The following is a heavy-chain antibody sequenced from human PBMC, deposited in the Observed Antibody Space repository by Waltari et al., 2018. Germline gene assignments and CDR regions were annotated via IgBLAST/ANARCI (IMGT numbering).Heavy chain of an antibody. CDR2: ITTNTGNP. J-gene: IGHJ5*02. V-gene: IGHV7-4-1*02. Sequence: QVQLAQSGSELKKPGASVKISCKASGYTFTDYAINWVRQAPGQGLELMGWITTNTGNPTDAQGCTGRFVFSLDTSVSTAYLQITSVKTEDSAVYYCAREVVPPHTIVVNWFDPWGQGTLVTVSS. CDR1: GYTFTDYA. CDR3: AREVVPPHTIVVNWFDP. D-gene: IGHD2-2*01.